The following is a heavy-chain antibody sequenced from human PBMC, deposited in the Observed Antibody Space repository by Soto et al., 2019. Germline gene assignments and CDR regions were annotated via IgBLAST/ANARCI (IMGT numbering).Heavy chain of an antibody. CDR2: IWYDGSNK. D-gene: IGHD3-10*01. Sequence: GGSLRLSCAASGFTFSSYGMHWVRQAPGKGLEWVAVIWYDGSNKYCADSVKGRFTISRDNSKNTLYLQMNSLRAEDTAVYYCARDPPSWRMDVWGQGTTVTVSS. CDR3: ARDPPSWRMDV. V-gene: IGHV3-33*01. J-gene: IGHJ6*02. CDR1: GFTFSSYG.